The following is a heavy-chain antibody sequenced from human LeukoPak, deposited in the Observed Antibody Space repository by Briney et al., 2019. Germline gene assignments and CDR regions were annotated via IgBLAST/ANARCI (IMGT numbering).Heavy chain of an antibody. D-gene: IGHD6-13*01. CDR3: VKERSTRVAAGKFDY. Sequence: GGSLRLSCSASGFTFSYYAMHWVRQAPGKGLEYVSAISSNGGSTYYADPVKGRFTISRDNSKSTLYLQMSSLGGEDTAVYYCVKERSTRVAAGKFDYWGQGTLVTVSS. CDR1: GFTFSYYA. J-gene: IGHJ4*02. V-gene: IGHV3-64D*09. CDR2: ISSNGGST.